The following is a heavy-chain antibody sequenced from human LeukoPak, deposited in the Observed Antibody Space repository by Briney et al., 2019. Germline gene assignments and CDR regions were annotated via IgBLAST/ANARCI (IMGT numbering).Heavy chain of an antibody. Sequence: SETLSLTCTVSGGSISSYYWSWIRQPAGKGLEWIGRIYTSGRTNYNPSLKSRVTMSVDTSKNQFSLKLSSVTAADSAVYYCARNDFWSGAFDWGQGTLVTVSS. V-gene: IGHV4-4*07. CDR1: GGSISSYY. J-gene: IGHJ4*02. CDR2: IYTSGRT. CDR3: ARNDFWSGAFD. D-gene: IGHD3-3*01.